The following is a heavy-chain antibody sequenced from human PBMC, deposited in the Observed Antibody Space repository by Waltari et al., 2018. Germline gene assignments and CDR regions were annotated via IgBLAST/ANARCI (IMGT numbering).Heavy chain of an antibody. CDR1: GFSFSHYW. CDR3: SRSLDV. CDR2: IKQDGSEK. J-gene: IGHJ6*02. V-gene: IGHV3-7*01. Sequence: EVQLVESGGDLVQPGGSLRLSCVVYGFSFSHYWMDWVRQAPGKGLEWVANIKQDGSEKYYVDSVKGRFTISRDNAKNSLFLQMNSLRADDTAVYYCSRSLDVWGQGTTVTVSS.